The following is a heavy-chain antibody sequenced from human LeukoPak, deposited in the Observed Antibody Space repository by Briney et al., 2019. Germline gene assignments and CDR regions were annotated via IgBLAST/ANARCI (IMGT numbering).Heavy chain of an antibody. Sequence: PGGSLRLSCAASEFTFSSYWMNWVRQAPGKGLEWVANIKPDGSDKYYVDSVKGRFTISRDNDKNSLYLQMNSLRAEDTAVYYCARAYNALDVWGQGTPVTVSS. CDR2: IKPDGSDK. J-gene: IGHJ6*02. CDR3: ARAYNALDV. CDR1: EFTFSSYW. V-gene: IGHV3-7*01.